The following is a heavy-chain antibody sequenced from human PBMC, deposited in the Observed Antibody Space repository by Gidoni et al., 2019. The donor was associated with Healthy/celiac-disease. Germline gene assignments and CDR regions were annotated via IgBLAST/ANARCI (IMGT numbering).Heavy chain of an antibody. CDR1: GSTVTSSG. CDR2: IRAYNGNT. Sequence: QVQLVQSGAEVKKPGASVNVSCKAYGSTVTSSGISWVRQAPGQGLEWMGWIRAYNGNTNYAQKLQGRVTMTTDTSTSTAYMELRRLRSDDTAVYYCARDGWGSSWYQEDNWFDPWGQGTLVTVSS. V-gene: IGHV1-18*01. J-gene: IGHJ5*02. D-gene: IGHD6-13*01. CDR3: ARDGWGSSWYQEDNWFDP.